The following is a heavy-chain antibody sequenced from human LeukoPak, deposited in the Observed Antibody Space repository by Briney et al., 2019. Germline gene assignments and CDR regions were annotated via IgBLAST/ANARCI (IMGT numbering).Heavy chain of an antibody. CDR3: ARAVDQVIDFDY. D-gene: IGHD3-16*02. J-gene: IGHJ4*02. V-gene: IGHV6-1*01. Sequence: SQILSLTCAISGDSVSSNSAAWNWIRQSPSRGLEWLGRTYYRSKWYNGYAVSVKSRITINPDTSKNQFSLQLNSVTPEDTAVYYCARAVDQVIDFDYWGQGTLVTVSS. CDR1: GDSVSSNSAA. CDR2: TYYRSKWYN.